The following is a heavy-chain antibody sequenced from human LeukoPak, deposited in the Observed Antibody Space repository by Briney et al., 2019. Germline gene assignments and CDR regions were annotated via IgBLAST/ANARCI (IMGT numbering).Heavy chain of an antibody. V-gene: IGHV1-46*01. CDR1: GYTFTSYY. J-gene: IGHJ4*02. CDR2: INPSGGST. CDR3: ARAYSNSSPFDY. D-gene: IGHD6-6*01. Sequence: ASVKVSCKASGYTFTSYYVYWVRQAPGQGLEWMGIINPSGGSTSYAQKFQARVTMTRDTSTSTVYMELSSLRSEDTAVYYCARAYSNSSPFDYWGQGTLVTVSS.